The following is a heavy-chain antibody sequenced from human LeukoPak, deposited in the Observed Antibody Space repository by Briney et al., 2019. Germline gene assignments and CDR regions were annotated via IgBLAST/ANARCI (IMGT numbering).Heavy chain of an antibody. V-gene: IGHV4-39*07. CDR3: AGRGYSYGYYYYYGMDV. Sequence: SENLSLTCTVSGGSISSSSYYWGWIRQPPGKGLEWIGSIYYSGSTYYNPSLKSRVTISVDTSKNQFSLKLSSVTAADTAVYYCAGRGYSYGYYYYYGMDVWGQGTTVTVSS. D-gene: IGHD5-18*01. CDR2: IYYSGST. CDR1: GGSISSSSYY. J-gene: IGHJ6*02.